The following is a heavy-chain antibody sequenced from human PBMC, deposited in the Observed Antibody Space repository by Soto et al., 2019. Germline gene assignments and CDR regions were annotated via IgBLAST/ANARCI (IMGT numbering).Heavy chain of an antibody. CDR1: GGTFSSYT. Sequence: SVKVSCKASGGTFSSYTISWVRHAPGQGLEWMGRIIPILGIANYAQKFQGRVTITADKSTSTAYMELSSLRSEDTAVYYCARSPAQITYGDYQQFDYWGQGTLVTVSS. J-gene: IGHJ4*02. CDR3: ARSPAQITYGDYQQFDY. CDR2: IIPILGIA. D-gene: IGHD4-17*01. V-gene: IGHV1-69*02.